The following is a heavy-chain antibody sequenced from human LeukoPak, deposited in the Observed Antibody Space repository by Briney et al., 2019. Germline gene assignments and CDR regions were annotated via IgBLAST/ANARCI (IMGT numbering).Heavy chain of an antibody. CDR2: ITYDGNIQ. D-gene: IGHD6-13*01. CDR3: ANDALDGSSWYFLDS. J-gene: IGHJ4*02. V-gene: IGHV3-30*18. CDR1: GFTFSSYG. Sequence: GRSLRLSCAASGFTFSSYGMDWVRQAPGKGLEWVSAITYDGNIQFYAASMKGRFTISRDTSKNTLYLQMNSLRAEDTAVYYCANDALDGSSWYFLDSWGLGTLVTVSS.